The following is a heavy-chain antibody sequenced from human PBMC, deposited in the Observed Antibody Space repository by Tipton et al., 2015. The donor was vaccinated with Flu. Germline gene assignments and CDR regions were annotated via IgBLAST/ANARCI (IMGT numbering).Heavy chain of an antibody. CDR2: IYSGGVT. CDR3: ARGLVGGSPYSFYYYAMDV. V-gene: IGHV3-66*02. J-gene: IGHJ6*02. CDR1: GFTVKDSY. D-gene: IGHD1-26*01. Sequence: GSLRLSCAASGFTVKDSYMSWVRQAPGKGLEWVSGIYSGGVTYYVDSVKGRFTTSRDNSKNTLYLQMNSLRAEDTAVFYCARGLVGGSPYSFYYYAMDVWGQGP.